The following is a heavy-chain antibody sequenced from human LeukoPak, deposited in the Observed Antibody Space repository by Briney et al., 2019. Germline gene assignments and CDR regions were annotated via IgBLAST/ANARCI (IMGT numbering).Heavy chain of an antibody. CDR2: INHSRST. D-gene: IGHD1-14*01. J-gene: IGHJ3*02. CDR1: GVSISSSNW. V-gene: IGHV4-4*02. Sequence: SETLSLTCAVSGVSISSSNWWSWVRQPPRKGMEWIGDINHSRSTNYNSSLKSRVTISVDTSKIQFSLKLSSVTAADTALFYCARGFPPDDPSDIWGEGTIVTVSP. CDR3: ARGFPPDDPSDI.